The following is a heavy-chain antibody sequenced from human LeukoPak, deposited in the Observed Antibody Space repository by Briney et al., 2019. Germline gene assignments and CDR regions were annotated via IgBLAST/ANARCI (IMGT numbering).Heavy chain of an antibody. CDR3: ARDGPYSTSSTHPP. CDR1: GFTFSSYG. V-gene: IGHV3-30*03. CDR2: ISYDGSNK. Sequence: GGSLRLSCAASGFTFSSYGMHWVRQAPGKGLEWVAVISYDGSNKYYADSVKGRFTISRDNAKNSLYLQMDSLRAEDTAVYYCARDGPYSTSSTHPPWGQGTLVTVSS. D-gene: IGHD6-6*01. J-gene: IGHJ5*02.